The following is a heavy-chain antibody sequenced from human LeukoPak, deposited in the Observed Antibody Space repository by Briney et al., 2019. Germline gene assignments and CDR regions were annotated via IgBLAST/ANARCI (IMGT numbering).Heavy chain of an antibody. D-gene: IGHD4-17*01. CDR1: GFTSSSYW. V-gene: IGHV3-7*05. CDR3: AKDPNGDYIGAFDM. Sequence: PGGSLRLSCEVSGFTSSSYWMSWLRQAPGKGLEWVANIKQDGSEKYYVDSVKGRFSISRDNAKNSLYLQMNSLRAEDTAVYHCAKDPNGDYIGAFDMWGQGTMVTVSS. J-gene: IGHJ3*02. CDR2: IKQDGSEK.